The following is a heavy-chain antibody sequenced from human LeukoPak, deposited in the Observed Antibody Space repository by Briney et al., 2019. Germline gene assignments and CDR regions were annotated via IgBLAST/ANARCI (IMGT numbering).Heavy chain of an antibody. CDR1: GGSISSYY. V-gene: IGHV4-59*08. Sequence: SETLSLTCTVSGGSISSYYWSWIRQPPGKGLEWIGYIYYSGSTNYNPSLKSRVTTSVDTSKNQFSLKLNSMTAADTAIYYCARRGLRSDWFDPWGQGTLVTVSS. CDR3: ARRGLRSDWFDP. CDR2: IYYSGST. J-gene: IGHJ5*02. D-gene: IGHD4-17*01.